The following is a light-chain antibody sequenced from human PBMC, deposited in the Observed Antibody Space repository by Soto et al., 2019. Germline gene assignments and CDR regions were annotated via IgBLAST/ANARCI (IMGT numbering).Light chain of an antibody. CDR1: SSDVGGYSY. CDR2: DVS. V-gene: IGLV2-14*01. Sequence: QCALTQPASVSGSPGQSITISCTGTSSDVGGYSYVSWYQQHPGKAPKLMIYDVSNRPSGDSNRFSGSQSGNTASLTISGLQAEDEAEYYCSSYTSSSTTCVFGGGTEVTLL. CDR3: SSYTSSSTTCV. J-gene: IGLJ3*02.